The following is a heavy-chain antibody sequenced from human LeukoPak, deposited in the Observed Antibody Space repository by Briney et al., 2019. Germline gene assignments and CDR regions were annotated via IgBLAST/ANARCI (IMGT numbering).Heavy chain of an antibody. CDR3: ARDYYYDSSGYYYSQSAFDI. J-gene: IGHJ3*02. CDR2: IRYDGSNK. CDR1: GFTFSSYG. Sequence: GGSLRLSCAASGFTFSSYGMHWVRQAPGKGLEWVAFIRYDGSNKYYADSVKGRFTIFRDNAKNSLYLQMNSLRAEDTALYYCARDYYYDSSGYYYSQSAFDIWGQGTMVTVSS. D-gene: IGHD3-22*01. V-gene: IGHV3-30*02.